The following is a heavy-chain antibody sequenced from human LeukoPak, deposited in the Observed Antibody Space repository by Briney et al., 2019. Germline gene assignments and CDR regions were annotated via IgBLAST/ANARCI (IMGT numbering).Heavy chain of an antibody. V-gene: IGHV3-23*01. D-gene: IGHD3-10*01. Sequence: GGSLRLSCAASGFTFSSYAMSWVRQAPGKGLEWVSAISGSGGSTYYADSVKGRSTISRDNSKNTLYLQMNSLRAEDTAVYYCAKGSRALSGYFQHWGQGTLVTVSS. CDR3: AKGSRALSGYFQH. CDR2: ISGSGGST. CDR1: GFTFSSYA. J-gene: IGHJ1*01.